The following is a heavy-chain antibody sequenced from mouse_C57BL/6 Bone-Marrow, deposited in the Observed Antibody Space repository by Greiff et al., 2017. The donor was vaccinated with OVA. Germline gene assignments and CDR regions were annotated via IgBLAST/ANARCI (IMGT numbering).Heavy chain of an antibody. CDR2: INPSTGGT. D-gene: IGHD2-4*01. CDR1: GYSFTGYY. V-gene: IGHV1-42*01. Sequence: EVQLQQSGPELVKPGASVKISCKASGYSFTGYYMNWVKQSPEKSLEWIGEINPSTGGTTYNQKFKAKATLTVDKSSSTAYMQLKSLTSEDSAVYYCARGEGLRNFDYWGQGTTLTVSS. CDR3: ARGEGLRNFDY. J-gene: IGHJ2*01.